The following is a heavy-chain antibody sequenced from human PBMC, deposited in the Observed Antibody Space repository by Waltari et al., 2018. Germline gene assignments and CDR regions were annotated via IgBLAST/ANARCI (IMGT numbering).Heavy chain of an antibody. CDR1: GGSMTNYY. CDR2: IYTSGST. V-gene: IGHV4-4*07. D-gene: IGHD6-13*01. Sequence: QVQLQESGPGLVKPSETLSLTCTVSGGSMTNYYWSWIRQPAGKGLEWIGHIYTSGSTRYHPSLKSRVTMSVGTSRNQFSLKLNSVTAADTAVYYCARAIGGSTNWFDPWGQGTLVSVSS. J-gene: IGHJ5*02. CDR3: ARAIGGSTNWFDP.